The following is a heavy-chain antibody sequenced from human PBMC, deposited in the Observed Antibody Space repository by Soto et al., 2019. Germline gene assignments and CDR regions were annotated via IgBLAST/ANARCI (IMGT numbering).Heavy chain of an antibody. CDR3: ASSQGSGDGDSGYDYFDY. CDR1: GGSISSGDYY. CDR2: IYYSGST. V-gene: IGHV4-30-4*01. J-gene: IGHJ4*02. Sequence: SESLSLTCTVSGGSISSGDYYWSWIRQPPGKGLEWIGYIYYSGSTYYNPSLKSRVTISVDTSKNQFSLKLSSVTAADTAVYYCASSQGSGDGDSGYDYFDYWGQGTLVTVSS. D-gene: IGHD5-12*01.